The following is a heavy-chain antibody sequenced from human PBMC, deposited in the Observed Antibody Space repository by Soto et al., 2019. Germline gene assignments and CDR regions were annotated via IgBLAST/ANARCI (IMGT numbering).Heavy chain of an antibody. CDR2: IYYSGST. V-gene: IGHV4-30-4*01. D-gene: IGHD3-9*01. CDR1: GGSISSGDYY. Sequence: SETLSLTCTVSGGSISSGDYYWSWIRQPPGKGLEWIGYIYYSGSTYYNPSLKSRVTISVDTSKNQFSLKLSSVTAADTAVFYGARGLRDYDILTGPFDYWGQGTLVTVSS. CDR3: ARGLRDYDILTGPFDY. J-gene: IGHJ4*02.